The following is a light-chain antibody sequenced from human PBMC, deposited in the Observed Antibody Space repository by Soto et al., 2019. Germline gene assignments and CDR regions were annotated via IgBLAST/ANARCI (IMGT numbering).Light chain of an antibody. CDR1: QSVGSN. V-gene: IGKV3-15*01. J-gene: IGKJ4*01. CDR3: QQCGGWPPA. CDR2: GAS. Sequence: EMVMTQSPVTLSLSPGERATLSCRASQSVGSNLTWYQQKPGQAPRLLIYGASNRSTGVPARFSGSGSGTEFSLTISSLQSEDFAIYHCQQCGGWPPAFGGGTKVEVK.